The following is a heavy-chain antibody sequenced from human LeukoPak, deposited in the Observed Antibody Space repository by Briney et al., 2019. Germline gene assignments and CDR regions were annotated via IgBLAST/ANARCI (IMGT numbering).Heavy chain of an antibody. CDR2: ISAYNGNT. CDR3: AGVWSTVVTHDAFDI. V-gene: IGHV1-18*01. D-gene: IGHD4-23*01. J-gene: IGHJ3*02. CDR1: GYTFTSYG. Sequence: ASVKVSCKASGYTFTSYGISWVRQAPGQGLEWMGWISAYNGNTNYAQKLQGRVTMTTDTSTSTAYMELRSLRSDDTAVYYCAGVWSTVVTHDAFDIWGQGTMVTVSS.